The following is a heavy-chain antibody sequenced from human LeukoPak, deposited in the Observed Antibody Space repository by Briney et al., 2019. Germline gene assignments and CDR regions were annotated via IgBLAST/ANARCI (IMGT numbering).Heavy chain of an antibody. J-gene: IGHJ6*03. D-gene: IGHD3-9*01. V-gene: IGHV1-69*05. CDR1: GGTFTSYA. CDR3: ARTYYDILTGYTYYYYYMDV. Sequence: ASVKVSCKPSGGTFTSYAISWVRQAPGQGLEWMGGIIPIFGTANFAQKFQGRVTITTDESTSTAYMELSSLRSEDTAVYYCARTYYDILTGYTYYYYYMDVWGKGTTVTVSS. CDR2: IIPIFGTA.